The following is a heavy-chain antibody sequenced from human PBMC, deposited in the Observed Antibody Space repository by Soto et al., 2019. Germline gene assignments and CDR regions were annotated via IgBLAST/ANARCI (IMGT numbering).Heavy chain of an antibody. CDR2: TFSRGSA. CDR3: ARPHRRTLAALEIPFDF. D-gene: IGHD6-25*01. J-gene: IGHJ4*02. CDR1: CDSIGNFH. V-gene: IGHV4-4*09. Sequence: SETMSVTCTVSCDSIGNFHWRRIRQPQGKGLEWIGLTFSRGSATYNPSLKSRVTISVDTSKNQLSLKLTSVTAADTAVYFCARPHRRTLAALEIPFDFCGEGTLVTVYS.